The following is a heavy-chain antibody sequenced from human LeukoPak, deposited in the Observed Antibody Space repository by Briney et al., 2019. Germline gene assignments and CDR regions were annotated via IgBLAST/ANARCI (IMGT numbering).Heavy chain of an antibody. V-gene: IGHV3-21*01. CDR3: ARSPRDCSSTSCSTH. Sequence: GGSLRLSCAASGFTFSSYSMNWVRQAPGKGLEWVSSISSSSSYIYYADSVKGRFTISRDNAKNSLYLQMNSLRAEDTAVYYCARSPRDCSSTSCSTHWGQGTLVTVSS. CDR2: ISSSSSYI. CDR1: GFTFSSYS. J-gene: IGHJ4*02. D-gene: IGHD2-2*01.